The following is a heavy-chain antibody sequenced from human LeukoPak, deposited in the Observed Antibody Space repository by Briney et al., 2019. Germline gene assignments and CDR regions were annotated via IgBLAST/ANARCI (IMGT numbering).Heavy chain of an antibody. CDR2: IHHSRSN. CDR1: GGSFTGFY. J-gene: IGHJ5*02. D-gene: IGHD6-19*01. V-gene: IGHV4-34*01. CDR3: ARGHRGWRWFDP. Sequence: SETLSLTCAVYGGSFTGFYWKWIRQPPGKGMEWIGEIHHSRSNNYHPSLKSRVTNSVHTSKHQYSLHLSSVPAADTAVYYCARGHRGWRWFDPWGQGTLVTDSS.